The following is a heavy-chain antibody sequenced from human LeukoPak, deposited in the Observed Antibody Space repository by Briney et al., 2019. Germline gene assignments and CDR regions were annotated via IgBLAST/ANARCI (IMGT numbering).Heavy chain of an antibody. CDR3: AREGMIAGIPDY. Sequence: SETLSLTCTVSGFSISSYYWSWLRQPAGKGLEWVGRIYTSGSTNHNTSLKSGVTMSVDTSKNQFSLKLSSVTAADTAVYYCAREGMIAGIPDYWGQGTLVTVSS. V-gene: IGHV4-4*07. D-gene: IGHD2-21*01. J-gene: IGHJ4*02. CDR1: GFSISSYY. CDR2: IYTSGST.